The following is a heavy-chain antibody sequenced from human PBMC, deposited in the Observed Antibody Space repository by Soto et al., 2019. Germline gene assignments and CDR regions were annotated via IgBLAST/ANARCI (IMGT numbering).Heavy chain of an antibody. CDR3: ARRHSATWLFDY. J-gene: IGHJ4*02. V-gene: IGHV4-39*01. Sequence: SETLSLTCAVSGGAISGRSNYWGWIRQPPGKGLEYIGSIYSGGSAYYNPSLKSRVTLSVDATQNQFSLRLTSVTAADTAVYYCARRHSATWLFDYWGLGTLVTVSS. CDR2: IYSGGSA. CDR1: GGAISGRSNY. D-gene: IGHD3-9*01.